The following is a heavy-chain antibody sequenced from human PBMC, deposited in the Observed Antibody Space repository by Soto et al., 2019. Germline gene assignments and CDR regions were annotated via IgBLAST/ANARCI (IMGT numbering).Heavy chain of an antibody. CDR3: TVGGAGHPFDY. CDR1: GVSITSHY. D-gene: IGHD3-16*01. V-gene: IGHV4-59*11. J-gene: IGHJ4*02. Sequence: QVQLQESGPGLVKPSETLSLTCTVSGVSITSHYWTWIRQPPGKGLEWIVNINYSGSTNYSLSLKGRVIISVDTSENQSSLKLSSVTNADTAVYYCTVGGAGHPFDYWGQGTLVTVSS. CDR2: INYSGST.